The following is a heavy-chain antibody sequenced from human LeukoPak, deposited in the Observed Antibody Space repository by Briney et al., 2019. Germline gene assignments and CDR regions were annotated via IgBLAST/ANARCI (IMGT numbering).Heavy chain of an antibody. J-gene: IGHJ4*02. CDR3: ATSYYDSSGYYYPFDF. CDR1: GGSISSGNYY. V-gene: IGHV4-30-4*01. Sequence: SETLSLTCTVSGGSISSGNYYWNWIRQPPGKGLEWIGYIYYSGSTYYNPSLKSRVTISVDTSKNQFSLKLSSVTAADTAVYRCATSYYDSSGYYYPFDFWGQGTLVTVSS. CDR2: IYYSGST. D-gene: IGHD3-22*01.